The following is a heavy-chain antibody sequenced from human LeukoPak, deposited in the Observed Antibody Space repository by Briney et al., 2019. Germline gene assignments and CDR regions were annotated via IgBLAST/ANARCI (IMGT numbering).Heavy chain of an antibody. V-gene: IGHV4-31*03. D-gene: IGHD3-22*01. CDR2: IYYSGST. J-gene: IGHJ4*02. CDR1: GGSISSGGYY. Sequence: SQTLSLTCTVSGGSISSGGYYWSWIRQHPGKGLEWIGYIYYSGSTYYNPSLKRRVTISVDTSKNQFSLKLSSVTAADTAVYYCARETPSSGPLGYFDYWGQGTLVTVSS. CDR3: ARETPSSGPLGYFDY.